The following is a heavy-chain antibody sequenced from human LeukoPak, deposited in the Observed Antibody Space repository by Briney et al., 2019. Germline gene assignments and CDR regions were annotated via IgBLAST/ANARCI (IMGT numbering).Heavy chain of an antibody. CDR2: MNPNSGNT. D-gene: IGHD6-13*01. V-gene: IGHV1-8*01. CDR3: ARVLRQLVAYYYYGMDV. J-gene: IGHJ6*02. Sequence: ASVKVSCKASGYTFTSYDINWVRQATGQGLEWMGWMNPNSGNTGYAQKFQGRVTMTRNTSISTAYMELSSLRSEDTAVYYCARVLRQLVAYYYYGMDVWGQGTTVTVSS. CDR1: GYTFTSYD.